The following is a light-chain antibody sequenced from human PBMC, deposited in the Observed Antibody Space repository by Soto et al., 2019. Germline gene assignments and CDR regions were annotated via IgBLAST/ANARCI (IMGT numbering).Light chain of an antibody. V-gene: IGLV2-14*01. J-gene: IGLJ1*01. Sequence: QSVLTQPASVSGSPGQSITISCTGTSSDVGGYNYVSWYQQHPGKAPKLMIYDVSNRPSGVSNRFSGSKSGNTASLTISGLQAEDEADYYCSSYTRSGFYVFGTGTKVTVL. CDR2: DVS. CDR1: SSDVGGYNY. CDR3: SSYTRSGFYV.